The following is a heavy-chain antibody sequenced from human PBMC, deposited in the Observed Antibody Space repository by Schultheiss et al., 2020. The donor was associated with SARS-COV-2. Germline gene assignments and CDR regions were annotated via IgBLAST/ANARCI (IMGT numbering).Heavy chain of an antibody. CDR1: GFTFSNYG. J-gene: IGHJ4*02. Sequence: GGSLRLSCAASGFTFSNYGMHWVRQAPGKGLEWVAVIWNDGTNKYYADSVKGRFTVSRDNSKNTLYLQMSSLRVEDTAVYYCAKELELGLNWGQGTLVTVSS. CDR3: AKELELGLN. CDR2: IWNDGTNK. D-gene: IGHD1-7*01. V-gene: IGHV3-33*06.